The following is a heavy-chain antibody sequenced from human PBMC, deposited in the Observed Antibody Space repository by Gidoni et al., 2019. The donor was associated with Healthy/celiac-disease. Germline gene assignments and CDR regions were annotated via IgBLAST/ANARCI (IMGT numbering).Heavy chain of an antibody. CDR2: IKSKTDGGTR. CDR3: TTAGNYYDSSGRSSFDY. J-gene: IGHJ4*02. CDR1: GFTFSNAW. V-gene: IGHV3-15*01. Sequence: EVQLVESGGGLVKPGGSLRLSCAASGFTFSNAWMSWVRQAPGKGLEWVGRIKSKTDGGTRDYAAPVKGRFTISRDDSKNTLYLQMNSLKTEDTAVYYCTTAGNYYDSSGRSSFDYWGQGTLVTVSS. D-gene: IGHD3-22*01.